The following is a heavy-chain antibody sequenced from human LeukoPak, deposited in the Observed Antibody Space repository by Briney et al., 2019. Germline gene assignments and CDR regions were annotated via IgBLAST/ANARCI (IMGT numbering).Heavy chain of an antibody. CDR1: GFTFSSNA. Sequence: GGSLRLSCAASGFTFSSNAMHWVRQAPGTGLEWVAVTSYDGNNNYYADSVKGRFTISRDNSKDTLYLQMNSLRAEDAAVYYCARGSGSSAYYPVDYWGQGTLVTVSS. J-gene: IGHJ4*02. V-gene: IGHV3-30-3*01. CDR3: ARGSGSSAYYPVDY. CDR2: TSYDGNNN. D-gene: IGHD3-22*01.